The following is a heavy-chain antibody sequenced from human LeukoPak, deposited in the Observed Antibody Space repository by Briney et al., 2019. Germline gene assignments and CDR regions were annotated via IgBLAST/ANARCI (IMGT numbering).Heavy chain of an antibody. Sequence: GGSLRLSCAASGFTFSSYAMHWVRQAPGKGLEWVAVISYDGSNKYYADSVKGRFTIPRDNSKNTLYLQMNSLRAEDTAVYYCARDPGAATCSGGSCYSNYYYYMDVWGKGTTVTVSS. J-gene: IGHJ6*03. D-gene: IGHD2-15*01. CDR1: GFTFSSYA. V-gene: IGHV3-30*01. CDR2: ISYDGSNK. CDR3: ARDPGAATCSGGSCYSNYYYYMDV.